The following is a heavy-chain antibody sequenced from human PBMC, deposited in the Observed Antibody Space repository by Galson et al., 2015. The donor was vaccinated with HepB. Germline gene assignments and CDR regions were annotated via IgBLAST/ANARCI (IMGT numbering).Heavy chain of an antibody. CDR3: ARQSTSRGDY. J-gene: IGHJ4*02. Sequence: QSGAEVKKPGESLKISCKASGYNFTNYWIGWVRQMPGKGLEWVGIIFPGDSDARYNPSFRGQVTVSVDKSFTTAYLQWNSLKASATAIYYCARQSTSRGDYWGQGTLVTVSS. D-gene: IGHD5/OR15-5a*01. CDR2: IFPGDSDA. V-gene: IGHV5-51*01. CDR1: GYNFTNYW.